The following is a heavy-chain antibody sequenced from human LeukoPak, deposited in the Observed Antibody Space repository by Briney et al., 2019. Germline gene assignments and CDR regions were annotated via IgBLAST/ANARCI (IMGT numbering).Heavy chain of an antibody. CDR2: ISFDGNTK. Sequence: GGSLRLSCAASGFALSTYAMHWVRQAPGKGLEWLAVISFDGNTKYYADSAKGRFTISRDNAKNSLYLQMNSLRAEDTAVYYCATYSSLNRREFQYWGQGTLLTVSS. V-gene: IGHV3-30-3*01. J-gene: IGHJ1*01. CDR1: GFALSTYA. D-gene: IGHD3-22*01. CDR3: ATYSSLNRREFQY.